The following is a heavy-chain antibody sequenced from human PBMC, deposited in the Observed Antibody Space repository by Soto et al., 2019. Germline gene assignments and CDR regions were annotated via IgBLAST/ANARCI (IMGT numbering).Heavy chain of an antibody. Sequence: SETLSLTCAVSGGSISSDKWWTWVRQPPGKGLEWIGELYHSGNTNYNPSLMSRVTISIDISNNQFSVRLSSVTAADTAMYYCANNRWADAFDIWGQGTMVTVS. CDR2: LYHSGNT. CDR1: GGSISSDKW. J-gene: IGHJ3*02. V-gene: IGHV4-4*02. D-gene: IGHD3-16*02. CDR3: ANNRWADAFDI.